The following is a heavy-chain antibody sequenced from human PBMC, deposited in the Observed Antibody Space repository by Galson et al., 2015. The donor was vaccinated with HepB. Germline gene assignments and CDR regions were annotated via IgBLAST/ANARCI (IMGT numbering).Heavy chain of an antibody. V-gene: IGHV7-4-1*02. J-gene: IGHJ3*02. D-gene: IGHD1-26*01. CDR3: ARDGGSGSYREYAFDI. Sequence: SVKVSCKASGYTFTSYATNWVRQAPGQGLEWMGWINTNTGNPTYAQGFTGRFVFSLDTSVSTAYLQISSLKAEDTAVYYCARDGGSGSYREYAFDIWGQGTMVTVSS. CDR2: INTNTGNP. CDR1: GYTFTSYA.